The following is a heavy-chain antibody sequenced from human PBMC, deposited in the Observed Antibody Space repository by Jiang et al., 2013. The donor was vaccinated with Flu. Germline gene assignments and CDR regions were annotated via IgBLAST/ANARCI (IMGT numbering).Heavy chain of an antibody. J-gene: IGHJ6*02. CDR2: MNPNSGNT. CDR1: GYTFTSYD. D-gene: IGHD3-22*01. CDR3: ARYYYDSSGYYYYYYGMDV. V-gene: IGHV1-8*01. Sequence: SGAEVKKPGASVKVSCKASGYTFTSYDINWVRQATGQGLEWMGWMNPNSGNTGYAQKFQGRVTMTRNTSISTAYMELSSLRSEDTAVYYCARYYYDSSGYYYYYYGMDVWGQGTTVTVSS.